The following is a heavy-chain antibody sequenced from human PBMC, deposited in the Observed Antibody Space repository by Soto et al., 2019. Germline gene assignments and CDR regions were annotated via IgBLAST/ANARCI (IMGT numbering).Heavy chain of an antibody. Sequence: QVQLVQSGAEVKKPGASVKVSCKASGYTFTSYYMHWVRQAPGQGLEWMGIINPSGGSTSYAQKFQGRVTMTRDTSTSTVYMELSSLRSEDTAVYYCARGPKYPGDSGSPTYGYWGQGTLVTVSS. CDR3: ARGPKYPGDSGSPTYGY. V-gene: IGHV1-46*01. CDR2: INPSGGST. CDR1: GYTFTSYY. J-gene: IGHJ4*02. D-gene: IGHD1-26*01.